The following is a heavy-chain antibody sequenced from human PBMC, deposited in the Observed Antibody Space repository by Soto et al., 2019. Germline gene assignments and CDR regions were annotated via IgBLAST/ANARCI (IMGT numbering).Heavy chain of an antibody. Sequence: QVQLVESGGGVVQPGRSLRLSCAASGFTFSSYGMHWVRQAPGKGLEWVAVISYDGSNKYYADSVKGRFTISRDNSKNTLYLQMNSLRAEDTAVYYCAKLALDWFDPWGQGTLVTVSS. J-gene: IGHJ5*02. V-gene: IGHV3-30*18. CDR2: ISYDGSNK. CDR1: GFTFSSYG. CDR3: AKLALDWFDP. D-gene: IGHD3-16*02.